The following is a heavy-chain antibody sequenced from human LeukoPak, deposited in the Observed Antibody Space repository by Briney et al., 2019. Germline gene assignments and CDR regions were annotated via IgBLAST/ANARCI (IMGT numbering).Heavy chain of an antibody. V-gene: IGHV4-59*01. D-gene: IGHD4-17*01. J-gene: IGHJ4*02. CDR2: TYYSGST. Sequence: PSETLSLTCTVSGVSISSYYWSWIRQPPGKGLEWIGYTYYSGSTNYNPSLKSRVTISVDTSKNQFSLKLSSVTAADTAVYYCASVDDYGDYFFDYWGQGTLVTVSS. CDR1: GVSISSYY. CDR3: ASVDDYGDYFFDY.